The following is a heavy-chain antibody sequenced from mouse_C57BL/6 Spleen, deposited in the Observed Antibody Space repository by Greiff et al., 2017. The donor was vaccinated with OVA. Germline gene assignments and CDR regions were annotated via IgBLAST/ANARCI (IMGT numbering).Heavy chain of an antibody. V-gene: IGHV1-80*01. D-gene: IGHD2-4*01. Sequence: QVQLQQSGAELVKPGASVKISCKASGYAFSSYWMNWVKQRPGKGLEWIGQIYPGDGDTTYNGKFKGKATLTADKSSSTAYMQLSSLTSEDSAVYVGARSSDYDAWFADWGQGTLVTVSA. J-gene: IGHJ3*01. CDR1: GYAFSSYW. CDR2: IYPGDGDT. CDR3: ARSSDYDAWFAD.